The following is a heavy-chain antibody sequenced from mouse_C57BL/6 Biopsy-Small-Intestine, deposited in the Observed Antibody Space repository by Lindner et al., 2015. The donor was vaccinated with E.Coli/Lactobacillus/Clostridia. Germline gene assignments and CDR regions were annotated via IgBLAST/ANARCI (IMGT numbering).Heavy chain of an antibody. D-gene: IGHD2-4*01. CDR1: GYTFTDYN. J-gene: IGHJ3*01. CDR2: VNPYSGGT. CDR3: ARYDYDGPWFAY. V-gene: IGHV1-22*01. Sequence: VQLQESGPELVKPGASVKVSCKASGYTFTDYNMHWVKQSHGKSLDWIGYVNPYSGGTIYNQKFKGKATLTVNKSSSTAYMELRSLTSDDSAVYYCARYDYDGPWFAYWGQGTLVTVSA.